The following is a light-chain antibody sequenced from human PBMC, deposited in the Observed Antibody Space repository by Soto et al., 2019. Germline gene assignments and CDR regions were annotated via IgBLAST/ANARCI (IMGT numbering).Light chain of an antibody. J-gene: IGLJ1*01. Sequence: QSVLTKTASVYGTPGQSIIISCTGSKSDVGGNSHDSWYQQHPGKAPKVMIYDVSNRPSGVSSRFSGSKSGNTAFLTISGLQAEDEADFYCSAFTSRNTYVFGTGTKVTVL. CDR3: SAFTSRNTYV. V-gene: IGLV2-14*03. CDR1: KSDVGGNSH. CDR2: DVS.